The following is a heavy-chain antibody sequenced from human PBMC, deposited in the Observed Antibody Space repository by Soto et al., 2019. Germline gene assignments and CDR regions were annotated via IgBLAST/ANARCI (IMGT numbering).Heavy chain of an antibody. CDR1: GGSFSGYY. V-gene: IGHV4-34*01. Sequence: QVQLQQWGAGLLKPSETLSLTCAVYGGSFSGYYWSWIRQTPGKGLEWIGEINHSGSTNYNPSLKSRVTISVDTSKNQCSLKLSSVTAADTAVYYCARVYYDYVWGSYRYYWYFDLWGRGTLVTVSS. CDR2: INHSGST. J-gene: IGHJ2*01. D-gene: IGHD3-16*02. CDR3: ARVYYDYVWGSYRYYWYFDL.